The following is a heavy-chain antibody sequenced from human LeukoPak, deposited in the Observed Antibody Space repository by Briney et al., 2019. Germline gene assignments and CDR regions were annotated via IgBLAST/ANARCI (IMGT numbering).Heavy chain of an antibody. CDR2: IYSGGST. V-gene: IGHV3-53*01. Sequence: PGGSLRLSCAASGFTVSSNYMSWVRQAPGKGLEWVSVIYSGGSTYYADSVKGRFTISRDNSKNTLYLQMNSLRAEDTAVYYCARANWNVDWFDPWGQGTLVTVSS. CDR1: GFTVSSNY. D-gene: IGHD1-1*01. CDR3: ARANWNVDWFDP. J-gene: IGHJ5*02.